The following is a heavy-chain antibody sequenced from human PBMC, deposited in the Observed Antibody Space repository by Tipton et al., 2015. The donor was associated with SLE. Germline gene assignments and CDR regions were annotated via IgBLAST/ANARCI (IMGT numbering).Heavy chain of an antibody. D-gene: IGHD3-3*01. CDR3: ARQLRFLEWLSHTFDY. Sequence: TLSLTCTVSGVSISRHSWSWIRQAPGKGLEWIGQVYYSGETNYNPSLKSRVTISLDRSKNQFSLKLSSVTAADTAVYYCARQLRFLEWLSHTFDYWGQGTPVTVSS. J-gene: IGHJ4*02. CDR1: GVSISRHS. CDR2: VYYSGET. V-gene: IGHV4-59*08.